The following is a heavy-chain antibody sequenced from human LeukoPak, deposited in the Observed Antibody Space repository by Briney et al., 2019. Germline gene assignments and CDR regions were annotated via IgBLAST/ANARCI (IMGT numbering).Heavy chain of an antibody. Sequence: SVKVSCKASGGTFSSYAFSWVRQAPGQGREWMGGIIPIFGTANYAQKFQGRVTITADETTSTAYMELSSLRSEDTAVYYCARGEQLWPGSPFDYWGQGNLVTVSS. D-gene: IGHD5-18*01. CDR3: ARGEQLWPGSPFDY. CDR1: GGTFSSYA. J-gene: IGHJ4*02. CDR2: IIPIFGTA. V-gene: IGHV1-69*13.